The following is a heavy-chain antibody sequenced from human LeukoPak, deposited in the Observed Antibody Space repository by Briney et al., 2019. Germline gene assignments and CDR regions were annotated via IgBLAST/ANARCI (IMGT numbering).Heavy chain of an antibody. J-gene: IGHJ4*02. CDR2: INHSGYT. Sequence: SETLSLTCAVSGVPFSNYYWSWVRQSPRQGPEWIGEINHSGYTNYNPSLKSRVTMSIDTSTNQFSLMLTSVTAADAGVYYCTRAVAGHPDWGQGTLVTVSS. D-gene: IGHD6-19*01. CDR1: GVPFSNYY. V-gene: IGHV4-34*01. CDR3: TRAVAGHPD.